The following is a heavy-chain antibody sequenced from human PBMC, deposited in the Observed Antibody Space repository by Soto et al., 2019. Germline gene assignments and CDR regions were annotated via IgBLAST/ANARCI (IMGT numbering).Heavy chain of an antibody. CDR3: AGEGRLGSGFDY. CDR1: GFTFSSYA. D-gene: IGHD6-25*01. V-gene: IGHV3-30-3*01. Sequence: QVQVVESGGGVVQPGRSLRLSCAAPGFTFSSYAIHWVRQAPGKGLEWVAVISYDGSNKYYAASVKGRFTISRDNSKNTLYLQKNSLRAADTAAYFCAGEGRLGSGFDYWGQGTLVTVSS. CDR2: ISYDGSNK. J-gene: IGHJ4*02.